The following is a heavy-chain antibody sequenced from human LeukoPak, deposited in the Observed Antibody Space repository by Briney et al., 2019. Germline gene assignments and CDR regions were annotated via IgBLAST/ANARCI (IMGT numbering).Heavy chain of an antibody. V-gene: IGHV4-4*09. CDR2: IYNSGST. CDR1: GGSLSSYY. Sequence: LETLSLTCTVSGGSLSSYYWSWIRQPPGKGREWVGYIYNSGSTNYNPSRKSRVPISVDTSKNQFSLKLSSVTAADTALYYCARPRQWFGYMDVWGRGTTVTVSS. CDR3: ARPRQWFGYMDV. D-gene: IGHD3-10*01. J-gene: IGHJ6*03.